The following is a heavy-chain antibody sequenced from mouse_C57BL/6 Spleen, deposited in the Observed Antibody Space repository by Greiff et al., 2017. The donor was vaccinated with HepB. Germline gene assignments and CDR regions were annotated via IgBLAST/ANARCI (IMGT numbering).Heavy chain of an antibody. CDR1: GFTFSDYG. J-gene: IGHJ2*01. D-gene: IGHD1-1*01. CDR3: AREDYYGSRHFDY. Sequence: EVQLMESGGGLVKPGGSLKLSCAASGFTFSDYGMHWVRQAPEKGLEWVAYISSGSSTIYYADTVKGRFTISRDNAKNTLFLQMTSLRSEDTAMYYCAREDYYGSRHFDYWGQGTTLTVSS. CDR2: ISSGSSTI. V-gene: IGHV5-17*01.